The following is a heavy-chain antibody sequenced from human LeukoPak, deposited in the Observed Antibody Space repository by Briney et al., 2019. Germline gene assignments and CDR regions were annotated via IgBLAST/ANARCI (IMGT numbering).Heavy chain of an antibody. J-gene: IGHJ5*02. Sequence: GGSLRLSCAASGFTFSSYAMSWVRQAPGKGLEWVSAISGSGSSTYYADSVKGRFSIFRDNSKNTLYLQMNSLRAEDTAVYYCAREEIVVVPAAMNWFDPWGQGTLVTVSS. CDR2: ISGSGSST. CDR3: AREEIVVVPAAMNWFDP. D-gene: IGHD2-2*01. V-gene: IGHV3-23*01. CDR1: GFTFSSYA.